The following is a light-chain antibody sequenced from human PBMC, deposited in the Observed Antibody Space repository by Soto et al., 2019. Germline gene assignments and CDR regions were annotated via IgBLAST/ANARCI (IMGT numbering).Light chain of an antibody. CDR1: QSITMW. CDR2: KTS. J-gene: IGKJ1*01. Sequence: DIHMTQSPSTLSASVGDRVTITCRASQSITMWLAWYQQKPGKAPNLLIYKTSSLESGVPSRFSGSGSGTEFTLTISSLQTDDFAPYYCQHWTDYSWTFGQGTKVEVK. V-gene: IGKV1-5*03. CDR3: QHWTDYSWT.